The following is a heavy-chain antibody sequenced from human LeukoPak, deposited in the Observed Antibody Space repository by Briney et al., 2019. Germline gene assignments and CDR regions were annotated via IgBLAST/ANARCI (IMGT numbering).Heavy chain of an antibody. J-gene: IGHJ4*02. D-gene: IGHD2-15*01. Sequence: GGSLRLSCAASGFTFSSYSMNWVRQAPGKGLEWVSSISSSSSYIYYAVSVKGRFTISRDNAKNSLYLQMNSLRAEDTAVYYCAREAVVVVAARSFDYWGQGTLVTVSS. CDR3: AREAVVVVAARSFDY. CDR2: ISSSSSYI. V-gene: IGHV3-21*01. CDR1: GFTFSSYS.